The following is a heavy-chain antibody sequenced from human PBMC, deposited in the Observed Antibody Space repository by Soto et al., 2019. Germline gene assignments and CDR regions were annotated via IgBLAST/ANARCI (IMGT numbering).Heavy chain of an antibody. J-gene: IGHJ5*02. Sequence: PGGSLRLSCAASGFTFSSYAMHWVRQAPGKGLEWMAVISYDGSNKYYADSVKGRFTISRDNSKNTLYLQMNSLRAEDTAVYYCARDDGYYDSSGYRAPTNWFDPWGQGTLVTVSS. V-gene: IGHV3-30-3*01. CDR3: ARDDGYYDSSGYRAPTNWFDP. CDR2: ISYDGSNK. CDR1: GFTFSSYA. D-gene: IGHD3-22*01.